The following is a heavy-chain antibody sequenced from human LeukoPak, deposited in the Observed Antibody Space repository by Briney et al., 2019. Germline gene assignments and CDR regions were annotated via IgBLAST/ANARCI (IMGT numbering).Heavy chain of an antibody. CDR1: GFTLSSYA. D-gene: IGHD5-18*01. CDR3: ARRWGVTWIQLWLRFDY. CDR2: INHSGST. J-gene: IGHJ4*02. V-gene: IGHV4-34*01. Sequence: GSLRLSCAASGFTLSSYAMSWVRQPPGKGLEWIGEINHSGSTNYNPSLKSRVTISVDTSKNQFSLKLSSVTAADTAVYYCARRWGVTWIQLWLRFDYWGQGTLVTVSS.